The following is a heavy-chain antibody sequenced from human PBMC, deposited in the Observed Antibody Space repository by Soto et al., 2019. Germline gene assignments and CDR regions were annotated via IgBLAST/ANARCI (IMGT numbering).Heavy chain of an antibody. CDR3: ARDTLYLWFGEKWDYFDY. CDR1: GFTFSSYG. V-gene: IGHV3-33*01. Sequence: PGGSLRLSCAASGFTFSSYGMHWVRQAPGKGLEWVAVIWYDGSNKYYADSVKGRFTISRDNSKNTLYLQMNSLRAEDTAVFYFARDTLYLWFGEKWDYFDYWGQGTLVTVSS. D-gene: IGHD3-10*01. CDR2: IWYDGSNK. J-gene: IGHJ4*02.